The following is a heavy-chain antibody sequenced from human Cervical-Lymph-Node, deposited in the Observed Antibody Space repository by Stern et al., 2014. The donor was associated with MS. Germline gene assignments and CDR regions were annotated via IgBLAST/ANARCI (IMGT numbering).Heavy chain of an antibody. CDR2: INTNSGNP. CDR3: ARDKMLTTFDS. V-gene: IGHV7-4-1*02. CDR1: GYTFTFYG. J-gene: IGHJ4*02. Sequence: QVQLVQSGSELKKPGASVKVSCKASGYTFTFYGINWVRQAPGQGLEYMGWINTNSGNPTYAQAFTGRFVFSLDTSVSTAYLQISGLKAEDTAVYYSARDKMLTTFDSWGQGTLVTVSS. D-gene: IGHD4/OR15-4a*01.